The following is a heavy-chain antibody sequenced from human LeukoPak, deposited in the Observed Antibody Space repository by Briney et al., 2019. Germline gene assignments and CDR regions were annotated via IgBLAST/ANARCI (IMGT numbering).Heavy chain of an antibody. V-gene: IGHV3-33*01. J-gene: IGHJ4*02. CDR1: GFTFSNYG. D-gene: IGHD1-26*01. CDR3: ARDRGSGTTYFDF. Sequence: GGSLRLSCAASGFTFSNYGMHWVRQAPGKGLEWVAIIWYDGSNKNCADSVKGRFTISRDNSKNTLYLQMNSLRAEDTAVYYYARDRGSGTTYFDFWGQGTLVTISS. CDR2: IWYDGSNK.